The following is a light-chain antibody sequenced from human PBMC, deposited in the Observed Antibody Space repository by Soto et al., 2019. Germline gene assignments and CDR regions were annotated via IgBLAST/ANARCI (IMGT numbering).Light chain of an antibody. Sequence: QSVLTQPRSVSGSPGGSVTISCTGTSTDFGGYNYVSWYQQHPGKVPKLMLYDVSKRPSGVPDRFSGSKSGNTASLTISGLQAEDEADYYCCSYAGRDTLYVFGTGTKVTVL. CDR3: CSYAGRDTLYV. CDR2: DVS. CDR1: STDFGGYNY. V-gene: IGLV2-11*01. J-gene: IGLJ1*01.